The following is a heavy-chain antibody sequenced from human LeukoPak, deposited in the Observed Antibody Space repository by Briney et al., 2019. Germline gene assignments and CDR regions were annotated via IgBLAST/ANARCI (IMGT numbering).Heavy chain of an antibody. Sequence: PSETLSLTCSVSGGSISSDYWSWIRQPPGKGLEWIGYIYYSGSTNYNPSLKSRVTISVDTSENQFSLKLRSVTAADTAVYYCARGSIAARNDAFDIWGQGTMVTVSS. J-gene: IGHJ3*02. CDR2: IYYSGST. D-gene: IGHD6-6*01. CDR3: ARGSIAARNDAFDI. CDR1: GGSISSDY. V-gene: IGHV4-59*01.